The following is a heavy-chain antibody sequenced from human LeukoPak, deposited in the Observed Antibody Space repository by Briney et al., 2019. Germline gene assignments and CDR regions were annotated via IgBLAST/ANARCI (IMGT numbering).Heavy chain of an antibody. V-gene: IGHV1-8*01. D-gene: IGHD6-13*01. CDR2: MNPNNGNT. Sequence: ASVKVSCKASGYTFTSYDINWVRQAPGQRLEWMGWMNPNNGNTGYAQKFQGRFTMTRSTSISTAYMELSSLRSEDTAVYYCARLASSSWPLYYYYGMDVWGQGTTVSVSS. CDR1: GYTFTSYD. J-gene: IGHJ6*02. CDR3: ARLASSSWPLYYYYGMDV.